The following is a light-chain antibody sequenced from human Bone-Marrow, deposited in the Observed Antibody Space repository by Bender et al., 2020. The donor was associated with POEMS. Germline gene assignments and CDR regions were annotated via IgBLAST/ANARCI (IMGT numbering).Light chain of an antibody. CDR2: ADN. Sequence: YELAQPPSVSVSPGQTATITCSGDKLEHKYTFWYQQKPGPSPVFVISADNDRHSGIPARFSGSNSGNTATLTISGTQAIDEADYYCQAWDRSTVTFGGGTRLTVL. CDR1: KLEHKY. CDR3: QAWDRSTVT. V-gene: IGLV3-1*01. J-gene: IGLJ2*01.